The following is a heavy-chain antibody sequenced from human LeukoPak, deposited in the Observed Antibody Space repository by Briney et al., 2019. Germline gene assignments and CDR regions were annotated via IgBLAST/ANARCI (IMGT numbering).Heavy chain of an antibody. CDR3: ARVQRVVPAAIGDWYFDL. Sequence: PGGSLRLSCAASGFTFSSYWMSWVRQAPGKGLEWVANIKQDGSEKYYVDSVKGRFTISRDNAKNSLYLKMNSLRAEDTAVYYCARVQRVVPAAIGDWYFDLWGRGTLVTVSS. V-gene: IGHV3-7*01. CDR1: GFTFSSYW. J-gene: IGHJ2*01. CDR2: IKQDGSEK. D-gene: IGHD2-2*01.